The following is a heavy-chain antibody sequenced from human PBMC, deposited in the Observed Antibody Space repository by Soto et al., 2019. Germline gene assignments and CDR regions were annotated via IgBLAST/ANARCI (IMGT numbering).Heavy chain of an antibody. CDR2: IYYSGST. D-gene: IGHD2-21*02. Sequence: TSETLSLTCTVSGGSISSGGYYWSWIRQRPGKGLEWIGYIYYSGSTYYNPSLKSRVTISVDTSKNQFSLKLSSVTAADTAVYYCARVCGGDCHYGMDVWGQGTTVTVSS. V-gene: IGHV4-31*03. CDR3: ARVCGGDCHYGMDV. CDR1: GGSISSGGYY. J-gene: IGHJ6*02.